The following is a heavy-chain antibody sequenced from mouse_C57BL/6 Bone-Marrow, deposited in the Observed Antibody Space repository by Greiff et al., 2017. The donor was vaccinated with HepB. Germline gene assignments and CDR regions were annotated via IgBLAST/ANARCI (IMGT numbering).Heavy chain of an antibody. CDR1: GYTFTSYG. D-gene: IGHD2-4*01. Sequence: VQGVESGAELARPGASVKLSCKASGYTFTSYGISWVKQRTGQGLEWIGEIYPRSGNTYYNEKFKGKATLTADKSSSTAYMELRSLTSEDSAVYFCVPRNYDDAMDYWGQGTSVTVSS. J-gene: IGHJ4*01. CDR3: VPRNYDDAMDY. V-gene: IGHV1-81*01. CDR2: IYPRSGNT.